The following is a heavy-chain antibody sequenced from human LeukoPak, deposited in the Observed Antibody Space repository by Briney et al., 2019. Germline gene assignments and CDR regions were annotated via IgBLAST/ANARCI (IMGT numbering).Heavy chain of an antibody. V-gene: IGHV1-69*04. CDR1: GGTFSSYA. J-gene: IGHJ6*02. CDR2: IIPILGIA. CDR3: ARYLGDIVVAWDYYGMDV. D-gene: IGHD2-2*01. Sequence: GASVKVSCKASGGTFSSYAISWVRQAPGQGLEWMGRIIPILGIANYAQKFQGRVTITADKSTSTAYMELSSLRSEDTAVYYCARYLGDIVVAWDYYGMDVWGQGTTVTVSS.